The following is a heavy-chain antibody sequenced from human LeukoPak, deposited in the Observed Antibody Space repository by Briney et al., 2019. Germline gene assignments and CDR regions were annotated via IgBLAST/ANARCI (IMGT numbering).Heavy chain of an antibody. V-gene: IGHV3-11*05. CDR3: TTDPSTVTIDY. J-gene: IGHJ4*02. Sequence: PGGSLRLSCAASGFTFSDYYMGWIRQAPGKGLEWISYISSTSSYTNYPDSLQGRFTISRDNARNSLYLQMNSLKTEDTAVYYCTTDPSTVTIDYWGQGTLVTVSS. CDR2: ISSTSSYT. D-gene: IGHD4-17*01. CDR1: GFTFSDYY.